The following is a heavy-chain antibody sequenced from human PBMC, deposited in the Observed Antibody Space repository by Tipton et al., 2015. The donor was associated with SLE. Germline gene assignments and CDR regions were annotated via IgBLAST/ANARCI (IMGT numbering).Heavy chain of an antibody. V-gene: IGHV3-74*01. CDR3: ARDRNDYGNPHFWYDMDV. D-gene: IGHD4-17*01. CDR2: INSDGSST. CDR1: GFTFSSYW. Sequence: SLRLSCAASGFTFSSYWMHWVRQAPGKGLVWVSRINSDGSSTSYADSVKGRFTISRDNAKNSLYLQMNNLRPEDTALYYCARDRNDYGNPHFWYDMDVWGQGTTVTVSS. J-gene: IGHJ6*02.